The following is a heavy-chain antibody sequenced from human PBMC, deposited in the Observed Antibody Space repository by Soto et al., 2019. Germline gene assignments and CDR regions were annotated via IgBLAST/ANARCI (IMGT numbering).Heavy chain of an antibody. J-gene: IGHJ6*02. CDR1: GYTFTSYG. CDR2: ISAYNGNT. Sequence: ASVKVSCKASGYTFTSYGISWVRQAPGQGLEWMGWISAYNGNTNYAQKLQGRVTMTTDTSTSTAYMELRSLRSDDTAVYCCARWRYKDTAMVLNYYYSNGMDVWGQRTTVTVSS. CDR3: ARWRYKDTAMVLNYYYSNGMDV. D-gene: IGHD5-18*01. V-gene: IGHV1-18*04.